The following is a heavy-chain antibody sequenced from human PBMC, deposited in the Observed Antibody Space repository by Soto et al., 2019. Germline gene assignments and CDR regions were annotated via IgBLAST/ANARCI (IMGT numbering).Heavy chain of an antibody. CDR3: ARALGYSYGLYFDY. D-gene: IGHD5-18*01. CDR2: ISPVSDTP. CDR1: EGTFSSFV. Sequence: QVQLVQSGAEVKKPGSSVKVSCKASEGTFSSFVISWVRQAPGQGPEWMGEISPVSDTPNYAQKFQVRVTITADESTSTAYMELRSLRPEDTAVYYCARALGYSYGLYFDYWGQGTLVTVSS. J-gene: IGHJ4*02. V-gene: IGHV1-69*01.